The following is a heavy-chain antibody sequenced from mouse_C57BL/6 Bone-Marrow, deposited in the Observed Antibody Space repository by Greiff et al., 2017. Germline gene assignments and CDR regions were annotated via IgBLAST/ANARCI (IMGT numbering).Heavy chain of an antibody. CDR3: AIDDYDWFAY. Sequence: VHLVESGPGLVAPSQSLSITCTVSGFLLTSYGVDWVRQPPGKGLEWLGGIWGGGSTNYNSALMSRLSISKDNSKSQVFLKMNRLQTDDTAMYYCAIDDYDWFAYWGQGTLVTVSA. CDR2: IWGGGST. V-gene: IGHV2-9*01. J-gene: IGHJ3*01. D-gene: IGHD2-4*01. CDR1: GFLLTSYG.